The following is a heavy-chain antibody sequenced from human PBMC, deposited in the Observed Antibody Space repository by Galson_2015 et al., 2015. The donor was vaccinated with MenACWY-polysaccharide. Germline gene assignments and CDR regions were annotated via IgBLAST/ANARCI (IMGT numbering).Heavy chain of an antibody. J-gene: IGHJ4*02. CDR2: MNPNSGNT. Sequence: SVKVSCKASGYKFTSYDINWVRQATGQGLEWMGWMNPNSGNTGYVQKFQGRVTMTSSSAMTTAYMELSSLRSEDTAVYYCARIIARKYTFADSWGQGTLVTVSS. CDR3: ARIIARKYTFADS. CDR1: GYKFTSYD. D-gene: IGHD2-21*01. V-gene: IGHV1-8*01.